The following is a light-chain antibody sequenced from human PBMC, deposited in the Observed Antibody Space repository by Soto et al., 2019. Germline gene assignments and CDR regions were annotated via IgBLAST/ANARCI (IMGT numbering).Light chain of an antibody. J-gene: IGLJ1*01. V-gene: IGLV1-44*01. CDR3: AAWDDSLNGFV. CDR2: DDN. Sequence: QSVLSQPPSASGTPGQRVSISCSGSSXNIGSNYLNWHQKLQGTAHKILIYDDNHSPSGVPERFYGSKSGKSAYMAITGLKYGDEADYYCAAWDDSLNGFVLGTGTKVTVL. CDR1: SXNIGSNY.